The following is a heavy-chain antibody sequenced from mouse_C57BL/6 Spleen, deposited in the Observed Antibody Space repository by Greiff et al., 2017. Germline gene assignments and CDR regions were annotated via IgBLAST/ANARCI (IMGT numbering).Heavy chain of an antibody. V-gene: IGHV1-69*01. Sequence: QVQLQQPGAELVMPGASVKLSCKASGYTFTSYWMHWVQQRPGQGLEWIGEIDPSGSYPNYNQTFKGKSTFTVDKSSSTDYMQLSSLTSEDSAVYYCARGRSNWDVDYWGQGTTLTVSS. CDR2: IDPSGSYP. J-gene: IGHJ2*01. D-gene: IGHD4-1*02. CDR1: GYTFTSYW. CDR3: ARGRSNWDVDY.